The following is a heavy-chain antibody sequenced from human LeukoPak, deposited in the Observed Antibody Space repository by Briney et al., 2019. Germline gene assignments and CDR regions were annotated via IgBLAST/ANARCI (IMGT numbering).Heavy chain of an antibody. V-gene: IGHV5-51*01. Sequence: GEPLHISFQGSGSSFTSYWIAWTRPMPGKGLAWMGIIYPGDSDNRYSPSFQVQVTISADKSSSTAYLQWSSLKASDTGMYYCARGGDDGLCCPDCWGQGTVVSVCS. J-gene: IGHJ4*02. CDR2: IYPGDSDN. CDR1: GSSFTSYW. D-gene: IGHD2-8*01. CDR3: ARGGDDGLCCPDC.